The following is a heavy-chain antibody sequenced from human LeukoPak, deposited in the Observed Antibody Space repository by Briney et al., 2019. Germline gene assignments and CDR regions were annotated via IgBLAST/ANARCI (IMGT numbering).Heavy chain of an antibody. D-gene: IGHD3-10*01. CDR2: ISGSGGST. J-gene: IGHJ4*02. CDR3: AKGSALWDWSYYFDY. Sequence: PGGSLRLSCAASGFTFSSYAMSWVRQAPGKGLEWVSAISGSGGSTYYADSVKGRFTISRDNSKSTLYLQMNSLRAEDTAVYYCAKGSALWDWSYYFDYWGQGTLVTVSS. CDR1: GFTFSSYA. V-gene: IGHV3-23*01.